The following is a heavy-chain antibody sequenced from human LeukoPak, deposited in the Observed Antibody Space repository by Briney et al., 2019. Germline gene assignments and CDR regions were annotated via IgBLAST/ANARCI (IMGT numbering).Heavy chain of an antibody. CDR2: INPSGGST. CDR1: GYTFTSYY. CDR3: AREPLVVPAARYGILAYYYGMDV. Sequence: ASVTVSCKASGYTFTSYYMHWVRQAPGQGLEWMGIINPSGGSTSYAQKFQGRVTMTRDTSTSTVYMELSSLRSEDTAVYYCAREPLVVPAARYGILAYYYGMDVWGQGTTVTVSS. D-gene: IGHD2-2*01. J-gene: IGHJ6*02. V-gene: IGHV1-46*01.